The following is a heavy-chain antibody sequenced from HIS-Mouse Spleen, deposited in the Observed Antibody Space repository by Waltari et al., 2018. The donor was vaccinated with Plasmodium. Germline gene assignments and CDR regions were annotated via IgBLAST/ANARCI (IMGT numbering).Heavy chain of an antibody. CDR2: INPSGST. CDR3: ARDPIRDAFDI. Sequence: QVQLQQWGAGLLKPSETLSLTCAVYGGSFSGYYWSWIRQPPGQGLAWIGEINPSGSTNYNPSLKSRVTISVDTSKNQCSLKLSSVTAADTAVYYCARDPIRDAFDIWGQGTMVTVSS. CDR1: GGSFSGYY. D-gene: IGHD3-9*01. V-gene: IGHV4-34*01. J-gene: IGHJ3*02.